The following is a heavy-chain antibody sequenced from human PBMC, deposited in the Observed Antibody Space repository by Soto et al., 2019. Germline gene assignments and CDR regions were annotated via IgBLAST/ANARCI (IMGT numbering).Heavy chain of an antibody. Sequence: SETLSLTCTVSGGSISSYYWSWIRQPPGKGLEWIGYIYYSGSTNYNPSLKSRVTISVDTSKNQFSLKLSSVTAADTAVYYCARVKGSSYYYYGMDVWGQGTTVTVSS. CDR2: IYYSGST. V-gene: IGHV4-59*01. CDR3: ARVKGSSYYYYGMDV. CDR1: GGSISSYY. J-gene: IGHJ6*02.